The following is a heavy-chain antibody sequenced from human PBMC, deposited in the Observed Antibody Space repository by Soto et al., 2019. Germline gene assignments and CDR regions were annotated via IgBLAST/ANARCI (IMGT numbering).Heavy chain of an antibody. V-gene: IGHV3-11*05. CDR1: GFTFSNYY. D-gene: IGHD5-12*01. CDR2: ISSSSGYT. Sequence: QVQLVESGGGLVKPGGSLRLSCAASGFTFSNYYMSWIRQAPGKGLEWVSYISSSSGYTNYADSVKGRFTISRDNAKNSLYLQMNSLRLEDTAVYYCVREDGYKINDYWYFDLWGRGTLVTVSS. CDR3: VREDGYKINDYWYFDL. J-gene: IGHJ2*01.